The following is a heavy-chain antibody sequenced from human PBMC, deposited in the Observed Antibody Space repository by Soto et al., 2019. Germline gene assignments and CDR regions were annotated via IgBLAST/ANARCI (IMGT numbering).Heavy chain of an antibody. V-gene: IGHV4-34*01. D-gene: IGHD6-13*01. CDR3: ARRRIAAAGWGGYYYYGMDV. CDR2: VNHSGST. J-gene: IGHJ6*02. CDR1: GGSFSGYY. Sequence: SETLSLTCAVYGGSFSGYYWSWIRQPPGKGLEWIGEVNHSGSTNYNPSLKSRVTISVDTSKNQFSLKLSSVTAADTAVYYCARRRIAAAGWGGYYYYGMDVWGQGTTVTVSS.